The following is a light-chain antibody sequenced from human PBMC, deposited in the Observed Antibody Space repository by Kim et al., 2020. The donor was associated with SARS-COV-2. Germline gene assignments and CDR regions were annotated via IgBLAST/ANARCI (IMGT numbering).Light chain of an antibody. CDR1: SSDVGGYNY. CDR3: CSYADRYTLV. J-gene: IGLJ3*02. Sequence: QSALTQPRSVSGSPGQSVTISCTGTSSDVGGYNYVSWYQHHPGKAPKFMIYDVNKRPSGVPDRFSGSKSGNTASLTISGLQAEDEADYYCCSYADRYTLVFGGGTKLTVL. CDR2: DVN. V-gene: IGLV2-11*01.